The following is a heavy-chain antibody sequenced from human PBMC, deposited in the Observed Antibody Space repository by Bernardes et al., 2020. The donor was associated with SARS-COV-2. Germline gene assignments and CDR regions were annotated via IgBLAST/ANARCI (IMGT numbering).Heavy chain of an antibody. V-gene: IGHV4-39*01. CDR3: ARHGQWELLWPFDY. J-gene: IGHJ4*02. Sequence: SETLSLTCTVSGGSISSSGYYWGWIRQPPGKGLEWIGSMYYIGSAYYNPSLKSRVTVSADTSKNQFSLKLSSVTAADTAVYYCARHGQWELLWPFDYWGQGTLVTVSS. CDR1: GGSISSSGYY. CDR2: MYYIGSA. D-gene: IGHD1-26*01.